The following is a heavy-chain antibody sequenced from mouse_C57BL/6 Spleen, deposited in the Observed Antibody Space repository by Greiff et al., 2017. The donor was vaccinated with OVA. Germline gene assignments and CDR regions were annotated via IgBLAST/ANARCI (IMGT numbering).Heavy chain of an antibody. CDR2: ILPGSGST. CDR1: GYTFTGYW. V-gene: IGHV1-9*01. D-gene: IGHD1-1*01. CDR3: ARGHYYGSSRTYYAMDY. Sequence: QVQLQQSGAELMKPGASVKLSCKATGYTFTGYWIEWVKQRPGHGLEWIGEILPGSGSTNYNEKFKGKATFTADTSSNTAYMQLSSLTTEDSAIYYCARGHYYGSSRTYYAMDYWGQGTSVTVSS. J-gene: IGHJ4*01.